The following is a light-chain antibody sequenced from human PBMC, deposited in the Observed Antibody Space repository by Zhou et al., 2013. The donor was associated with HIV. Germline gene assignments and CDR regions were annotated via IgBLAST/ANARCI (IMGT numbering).Light chain of an antibody. CDR3: QQYGSPPYA. CDR1: QSVSNNY. V-gene: IGKV3-20*01. J-gene: IGKJ2*01. Sequence: EIVLTQSPGTLSLSPGERATLSCRASQSVSNNYLAWYQQKPGQTPRLLIFGASRRATGIPDRFSGSGSGTDFTLTISRLEPEDFAVYYCQQYGSPPYAFGQGPSWR. CDR2: GAS.